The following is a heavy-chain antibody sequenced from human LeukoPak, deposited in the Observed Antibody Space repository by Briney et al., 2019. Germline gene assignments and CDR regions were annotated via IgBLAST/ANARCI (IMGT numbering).Heavy chain of an antibody. D-gene: IGHD6-19*01. J-gene: IGHJ4*02. V-gene: IGHV3-30*04. CDR2: ISYDGSNK. CDR3: AKARIAVAGIFDY. Sequence: HPGGSLRLSCAASGFTFSSYAMHWVRQAPAKGLEWVAVISYDGSNKYYADSVKGRFTISRDNSKNTLYLQMNSLRAEDTAVYYCAKARIAVAGIFDYWGQGTLVTVSS. CDR1: GFTFSSYA.